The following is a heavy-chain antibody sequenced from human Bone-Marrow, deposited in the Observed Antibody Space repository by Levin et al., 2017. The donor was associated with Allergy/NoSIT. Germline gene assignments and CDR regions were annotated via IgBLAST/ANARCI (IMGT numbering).Heavy chain of an antibody. Sequence: GASVKVSCKASGGTLTNYVINWVRQAPGQGLEWMGGIIPKVGTTKYAQKFQDRVLISADESTSTVYMELSSLRSDDTAVYFCASSNYDAVTGYWDVPDSWGQGTLVTVSS. CDR3: ASSNYDAVTGYWDVPDS. CDR2: IIPKVGTT. D-gene: IGHD3-9*01. CDR1: GGTLTNYV. J-gene: IGHJ5*02. V-gene: IGHV1-69*13.